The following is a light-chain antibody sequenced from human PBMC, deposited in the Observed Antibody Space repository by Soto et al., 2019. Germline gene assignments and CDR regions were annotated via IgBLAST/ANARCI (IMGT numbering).Light chain of an antibody. V-gene: IGKV3-20*01. CDR3: QKYGSSPLT. J-gene: IGKJ4*01. Sequence: EIVLTQSPGTLSLSPGEGATLSCRASQSVSNNYLAWYQFKPGQAPRLLIYGASSRATGIPDRFSGSGSGTDFTLTISSLEPEDVAVYYCQKYGSSPLTFGGGTKVEIK. CDR2: GAS. CDR1: QSVSNNY.